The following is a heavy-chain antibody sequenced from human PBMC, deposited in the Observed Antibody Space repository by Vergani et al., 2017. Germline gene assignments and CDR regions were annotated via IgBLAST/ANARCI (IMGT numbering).Heavy chain of an antibody. V-gene: IGHV3-15*01. CDR1: GFTFSNAW. J-gene: IGHJ4*02. CDR3: LYYYDSSGYQTDY. D-gene: IGHD3-22*01. CDR2: IKSKTDGGTT. Sequence: EVQLVESGGGLVKPGGSLRLSCVASGFTFSNAWMSWVRQAPGKGLEWVGRIKSKTDGGTTDYAAPMKGTFTISRDDSKNTLYLQMDSLKTEDTAIYYCLYYYDSSGYQTDYWGQGTLVTVSS.